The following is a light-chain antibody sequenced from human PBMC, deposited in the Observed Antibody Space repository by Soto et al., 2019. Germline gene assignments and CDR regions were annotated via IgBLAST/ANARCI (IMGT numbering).Light chain of an antibody. V-gene: IGKV1-6*01. Sequence: AIQMTQSPSSLSASVGDRVTITCRASQGIRNDLDWFQQKPGKAPKLLIYAASNLQSGVPARFSCSGSGTDVTLTISSLQPEDFATYYCLQKYFYPFTFGPGTKVDIK. J-gene: IGKJ3*01. CDR3: LQKYFYPFT. CDR2: AAS. CDR1: QGIRND.